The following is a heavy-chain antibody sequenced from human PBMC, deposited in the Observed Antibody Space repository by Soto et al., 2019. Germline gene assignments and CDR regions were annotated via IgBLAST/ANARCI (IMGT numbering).Heavy chain of an antibody. CDR1: GFTFSSYG. CDR3: ANWFDP. J-gene: IGHJ5*02. V-gene: IGHV3-33*06. CDR2: IWYDGSNK. Sequence: QVQLVESGGGVVQPGRSLRLSCAASGFTFSSYGMHWVRQAPGKGLEWVAVIWYDGSNKYYADSVKGRFTISRDNSKNTLYLQMKGLGAEDRAVSYCANWFDPWGQGTLVTVSS.